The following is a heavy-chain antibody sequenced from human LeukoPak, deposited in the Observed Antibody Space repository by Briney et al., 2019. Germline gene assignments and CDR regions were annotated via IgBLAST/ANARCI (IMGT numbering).Heavy chain of an antibody. D-gene: IGHD6-19*01. Sequence: SGTLSLTYTVSGGSISSSSYYWGWIRQPPGKGLEWIGSIYYSGSTYYNPSLKSRVTISVDTSKNQFSLKLSSVTAADTAVYYCARERNLEIAVAGTIFDYWGQGTLVTVSS. V-gene: IGHV4-39*07. CDR3: ARERNLEIAVAGTIFDY. CDR1: GGSISSSSYY. CDR2: IYYSGST. J-gene: IGHJ4*02.